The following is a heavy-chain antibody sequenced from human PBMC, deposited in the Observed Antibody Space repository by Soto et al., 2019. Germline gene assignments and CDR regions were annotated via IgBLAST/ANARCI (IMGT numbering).Heavy chain of an antibody. J-gene: IGHJ6*04. V-gene: IGHV3-33*01. CDR3: ARSQGRFYGSGSYKGLDV. CDR2: IWYDGSNK. CDR1: EFTFSSYG. Sequence: GGSLRLSCAASEFTFSSYGMHWVRQAPGKGLEWVAVIWYDGSNKYYADSVKGRFTISRDNSKNTLYLQMNSLRAEDTAVYYCARSQGRFYGSGSYKGLDVWGKGTTVTVSS. D-gene: IGHD3-10*01.